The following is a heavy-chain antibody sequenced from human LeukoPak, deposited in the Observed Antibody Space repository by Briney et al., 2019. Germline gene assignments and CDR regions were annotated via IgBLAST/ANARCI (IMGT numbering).Heavy chain of an antibody. CDR3: ARGTFLEWLLPFYYYYYMDV. CDR2: IIPIFGTA. J-gene: IGHJ6*03. Sequence: ASVKVSCKASGGTFSSYAISWVRQAPGQGLEWMGGIIPIFGTANYAQKFQGRVTITADESTSTAYMELSSLRSEDTAVYYCARGTFLEWLLPFYYYYYMDVWGKGTTVTVSS. D-gene: IGHD3-3*01. CDR1: GGTFSSYA. V-gene: IGHV1-69*13.